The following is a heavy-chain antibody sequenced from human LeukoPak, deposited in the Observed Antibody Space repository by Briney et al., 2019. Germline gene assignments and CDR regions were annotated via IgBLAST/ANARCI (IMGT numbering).Heavy chain of an antibody. CDR1: GFTFSSYG. CDR3: ARASYSYDINGWVPFDY. J-gene: IGHJ4*02. CDR2: ISGSGGST. V-gene: IGHV3-23*01. Sequence: GGSLRLSCTASGFTFSSYGMTWVRQAPGKGLEWVSAISGSGGSTYYADSVKGRFTISRDNSKNTLYLQMNSLRAEDTAVYYCARASYSYDINGWVPFDYWGQGTLVTVSS. D-gene: IGHD3-22*01.